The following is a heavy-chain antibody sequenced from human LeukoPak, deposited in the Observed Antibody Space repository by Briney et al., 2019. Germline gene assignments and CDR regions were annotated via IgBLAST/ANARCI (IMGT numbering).Heavy chain of an antibody. CDR3: ARGLGGSYPFDC. CDR2: INTDGSRT. V-gene: IGHV3-74*01. D-gene: IGHD3-16*02. CDR1: GFTFSNYW. J-gene: IGHJ4*02. Sequence: GGSLRLSCAASGFTFSNYWMDWVRQAPGKGLVWVSRINTDGSRTTYADSVKGRFTISRDNAKNTLYLQMNSLRADDTAVYFWARGLGGSYPFDCWGQGALVTVSS.